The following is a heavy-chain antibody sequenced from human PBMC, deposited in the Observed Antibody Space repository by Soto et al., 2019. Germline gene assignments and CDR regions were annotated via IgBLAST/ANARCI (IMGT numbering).Heavy chain of an antibody. D-gene: IGHD3-10*01. Sequence: HVQLVESGGGVVQPGRSLRLSCAASGFPFTTYGMHWVREGPGKGLEWVAVISYDGSNKYYADSVKVRFTISRDNSKNTLYLQMNSLRPEDTALYYCVGGQYYFDYRGQGTLVTVSS. J-gene: IGHJ4*02. CDR1: GFPFTTYG. V-gene: IGHV3-30*03. CDR2: ISYDGSNK. CDR3: VGGQYYFDY.